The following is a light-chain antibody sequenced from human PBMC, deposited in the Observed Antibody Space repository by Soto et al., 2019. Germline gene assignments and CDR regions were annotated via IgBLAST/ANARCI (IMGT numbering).Light chain of an antibody. CDR1: SSDVGSYKF. CDR3: CSSAGGSNV. Sequence: QSVLTQPASVSGSPGQSITISCTGTSSDVGSYKFVSWYQQYPGKAPKLMIYEGSKRPSGVSDRFSGSKSGNTASLTISGLQAEDEADYFCCSSAGGSNVFGAGTTVTV. CDR2: EGS. J-gene: IGLJ1*01. V-gene: IGLV2-23*03.